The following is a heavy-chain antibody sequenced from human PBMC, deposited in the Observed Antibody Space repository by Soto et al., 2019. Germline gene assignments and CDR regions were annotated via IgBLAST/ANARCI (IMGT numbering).Heavy chain of an antibody. CDR3: AKSESYCSSTSCPLFYYSYMDV. V-gene: IGHV3-23*01. J-gene: IGHJ6*03. Sequence: GGSLRLSCAASGFTFSRNAMSWVRQAPGKGLEWVSAISGSGGSTHYADNVKGRFTISRDNSKNTLYLQVNSLRAEDTAVYYCAKSESYCSSTSCPLFYYSYMDVWGKGTTVTVSS. CDR1: GFTFSRNA. D-gene: IGHD2-2*01. CDR2: ISGSGGST.